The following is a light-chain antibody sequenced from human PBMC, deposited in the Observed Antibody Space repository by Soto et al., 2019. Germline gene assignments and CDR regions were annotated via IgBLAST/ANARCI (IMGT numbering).Light chain of an antibody. CDR2: SSS. V-gene: IGLV1-47*02. Sequence: QSVLTQPPSASGTPGQRVTISCSGSSSNIGSTYVYWYQHLPGTAPKLLIYSSSQRPSGVPDRFSGSKSGTSASLAISGLRSEDEADYYCAAWDDSLKSPVFGGGTQLTVL. CDR1: SSNIGSTY. CDR3: AAWDDSLKSPV. J-gene: IGLJ3*02.